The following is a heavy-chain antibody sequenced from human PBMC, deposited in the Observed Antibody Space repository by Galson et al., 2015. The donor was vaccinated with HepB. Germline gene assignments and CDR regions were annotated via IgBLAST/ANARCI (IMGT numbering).Heavy chain of an antibody. V-gene: IGHV6-1*01. CDR3: GRVSGTIYYYGLDV. D-gene: IGHD1/OR15-1a*01. J-gene: IGHJ6*02. CDR1: GDSVSNKNAA. Sequence: CAISGDSVSNKNAAWNWIRQSPSRGLEWLGRTYYRARWYSDYAPAVRSRITINPDTSKNQFSLQLNSVTPDDSAVYYCGRVSGTIYYYGLDVWGQGTTVTVS. CDR2: TYYRARWYS.